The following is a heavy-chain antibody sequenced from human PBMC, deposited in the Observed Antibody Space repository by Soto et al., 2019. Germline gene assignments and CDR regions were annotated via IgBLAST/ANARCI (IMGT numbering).Heavy chain of an antibody. V-gene: IGHV3-9*01. CDR2: ISWNSGSI. CDR3: AKEDYGGNPDY. J-gene: IGHJ4*02. CDR1: GFTFDDYA. D-gene: IGHD4-17*01. Sequence: EVQLVESGGGLVQPGRSLRLSCAASGFTFDDYAMHWVRQAPGKGLEWVSGISWNSGSIGYADSVKGRFTSRDNAKNSLYLQMNSLRAEDTALYYCAKEDYGGNPDYWGQGTLVTVSS.